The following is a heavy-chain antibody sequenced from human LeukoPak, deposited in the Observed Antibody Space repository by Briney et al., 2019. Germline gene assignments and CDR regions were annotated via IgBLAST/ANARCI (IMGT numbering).Heavy chain of an antibody. CDR2: ISPSGGST. Sequence: ASVKVSCKAFGYTFTSNYMHWVRQAPGQGPEWMGVISPSGGSTTYAQKFQGRVTMTTDTSTSTAYMELRSLRSDDTAVYYCASRYDSSGYYRLADAFDIWGQGTMVTVSS. J-gene: IGHJ3*02. CDR3: ASRYDSSGYYRLADAFDI. D-gene: IGHD3-22*01. V-gene: IGHV1-46*01. CDR1: GYTFTSNY.